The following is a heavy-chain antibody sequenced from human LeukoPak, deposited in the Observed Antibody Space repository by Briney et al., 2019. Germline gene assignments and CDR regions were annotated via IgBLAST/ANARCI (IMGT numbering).Heavy chain of an antibody. D-gene: IGHD6-19*01. V-gene: IGHV4-4*07. CDR1: GGSISSYY. CDR3: ARFEYSSGWYTIREYYYYMDV. Sequence: MTSETLSLTCTVSGGSISSYYWSWIRQPAGKGLEWIGRIYTSGSTNYNPSLKSRVTISVDTSKNQFSLKLSSVTAADTAVYYCARFEYSSGWYTIREYYYYMDVWGKGTTVTISS. CDR2: IYTSGST. J-gene: IGHJ6*03.